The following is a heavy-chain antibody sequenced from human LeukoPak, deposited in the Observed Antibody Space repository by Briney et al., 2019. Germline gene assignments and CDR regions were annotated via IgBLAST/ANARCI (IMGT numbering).Heavy chain of an antibody. J-gene: IGHJ4*02. CDR1: GFTFNIYS. CDR3: AKLYRAVTGMFFDY. CDR2: ISGSGGST. V-gene: IGHV3-23*01. D-gene: IGHD6-19*01. Sequence: GGSLRLSCAASGFTFNIYSMSWVRQAPGKGLEWVSAISGSGGSTYFADSVKGRFTISRDNSKNTLYLQMNSLRAEDTAVYYCAKLYRAVTGMFFDYWGQGTLVIVSS.